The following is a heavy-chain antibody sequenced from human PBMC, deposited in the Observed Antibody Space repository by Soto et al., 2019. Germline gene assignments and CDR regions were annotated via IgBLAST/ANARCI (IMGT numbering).Heavy chain of an antibody. Sequence: QVQLQQWGAGLLKPSETLSLTCAVYGGSFSGYYWSWIRQPPGKGLEWIGEINHSGSTNYNPSLKSRVTISVDTSKHQFSLKLSSVTAADTDVYYCARGRPSPFYDYVWGSYRRYYYYGMDVWGQGTTVTVSS. D-gene: IGHD3-16*02. V-gene: IGHV4-34*01. J-gene: IGHJ6*02. CDR3: ARGRPSPFYDYVWGSYRRYYYYGMDV. CDR2: INHSGST. CDR1: GGSFSGYY.